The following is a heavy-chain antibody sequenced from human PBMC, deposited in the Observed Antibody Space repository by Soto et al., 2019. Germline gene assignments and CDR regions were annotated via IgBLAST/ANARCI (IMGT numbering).Heavy chain of an antibody. V-gene: IGHV4-59*08. CDR2: KYYRGRT. CDR3: ARLLDYDSSGPHDAFDI. J-gene: IGHJ3*02. Sequence: SETLSLTCTVTGGSISNYYWSWIRQPPGKGLEWIGYKYYRGRTNYNPSLKSRVTISVDTSKNHFSLKLSSVTAADTAVYYCARLLDYDSSGPHDAFDIWGQGTMVT. CDR1: GGSISNYY. D-gene: IGHD3-22*01.